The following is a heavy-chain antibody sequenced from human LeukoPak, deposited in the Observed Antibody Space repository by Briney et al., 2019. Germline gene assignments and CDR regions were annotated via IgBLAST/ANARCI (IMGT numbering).Heavy chain of an antibody. D-gene: IGHD5-12*01. Sequence: ASVKVSCKASGYTFTRYAMNWVRQAPGQGLQWMGWINTNTGNPTYAQGFTGRFVFSLDTSVSTAYLQISSLKAEDTAVYYCARDGSHHAFDIWGQGTMVTVSS. J-gene: IGHJ3*02. CDR3: ARDGSHHAFDI. CDR2: INTNTGNP. V-gene: IGHV7-4-1*02. CDR1: GYTFTRYA.